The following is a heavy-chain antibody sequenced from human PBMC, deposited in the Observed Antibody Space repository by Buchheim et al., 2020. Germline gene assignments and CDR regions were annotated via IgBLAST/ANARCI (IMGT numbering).Heavy chain of an antibody. Sequence: QVQLQESGPGLVKPSETLSLTCAVSGDSISSNYWWTWVRQPPGKGLEWIGEIYHSGSTNYNPSLKSRVTISVDKSKNQFSLNLSSVTAADTAVYYCATILGGCSSTSCYLLHWGQGT. CDR1: GDSISSNYW. CDR3: ATILGGCSSTSCYLLH. CDR2: IYHSGST. V-gene: IGHV4-4*02. J-gene: IGHJ4*02. D-gene: IGHD2-2*01.